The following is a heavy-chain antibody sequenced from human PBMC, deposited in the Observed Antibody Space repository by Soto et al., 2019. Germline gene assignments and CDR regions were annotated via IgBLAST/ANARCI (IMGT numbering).Heavy chain of an antibody. CDR3: ARDFGAQAAAGTLDY. CDR2: ISNSSSYT. J-gene: IGHJ4*02. V-gene: IGHV3-11*06. Sequence: QVQLVESGGGLVKPGGSLRLSCAASGFTFSDYYMSWIRQAPGKGLEWVSYISNSSSYTNYADSVKGRFTISRDNAKNALYLQVNSLRAEETAVYYCARDFGAQAAAGTLDYWGQGTMVTVSS. D-gene: IGHD6-13*01. CDR1: GFTFSDYY.